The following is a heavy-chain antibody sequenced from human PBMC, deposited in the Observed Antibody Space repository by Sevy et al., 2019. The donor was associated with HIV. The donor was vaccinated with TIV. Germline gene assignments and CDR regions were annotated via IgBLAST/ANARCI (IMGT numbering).Heavy chain of an antibody. CDR3: ARDPRIFGDYLLTYFDY. CDR2: IWYGGNNQ. V-gene: IGHV3-33*01. J-gene: IGHJ4*02. CDR1: GFAFSDYG. D-gene: IGHD4-17*01. Sequence: GGSLRLSCVASGFAFSDYGMHWVRQAPGKGLEWVAVIWYGGNNQHYADSVRGRFTMSRDNSKNTQYLQLSSLRAEDTAVYYGARDPRIFGDYLLTYFDYWGQGVLVTVSS.